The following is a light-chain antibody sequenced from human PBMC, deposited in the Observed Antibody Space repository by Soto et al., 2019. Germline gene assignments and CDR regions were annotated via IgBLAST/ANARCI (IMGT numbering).Light chain of an antibody. CDR2: GAS. Sequence: EIVLTQSPGTLSLSTGQRATLSCRASQSVSSSSLAWYQQRPGQAPRLLIYGASRRATDIPARFSGSGSGTEFTLTISSLQPDDFATYYCQQYNSFWVTFGGGTKVDIK. CDR3: QQYNSFWVT. CDR1: QSVSSSS. J-gene: IGKJ4*01. V-gene: IGKV3-20*01.